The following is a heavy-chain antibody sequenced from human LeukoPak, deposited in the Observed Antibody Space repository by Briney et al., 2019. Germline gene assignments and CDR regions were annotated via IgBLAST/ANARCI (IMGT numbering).Heavy chain of an antibody. Sequence: GRSLRLSCAASGFTISTTAMHWVRQAPGKGLEWVAVISFDGDAKYYADSVKGRFTISRDISTNTLYLQMNGLTGLDTAVYYCARAQLENCDITSCYVFDEWGQGTLVTVSS. CDR1: GFTISTTA. CDR2: ISFDGDAK. J-gene: IGHJ4*02. CDR3: ARAQLENCDITSCYVFDE. V-gene: IGHV3-30*04. D-gene: IGHD2-2*01.